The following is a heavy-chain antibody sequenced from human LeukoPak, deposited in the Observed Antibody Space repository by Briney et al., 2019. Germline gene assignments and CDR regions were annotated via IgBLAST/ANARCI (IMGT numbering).Heavy chain of an antibody. CDR1: GGSISPNY. J-gene: IGHJ4*02. CDR2: IYCSGST. CDR3: ARGHYGSGTGTYPD. Sequence: SETLSLTCTVSGGSISPNYWSWIRQPPGKGLEWIGYIYCSGSTNYNPSLKSRVTISVDTSKNQLSLKLTSVTAADTAVYYCARGHYGSGTGTYPDWGQGTLVTVSS. V-gene: IGHV4-59*01. D-gene: IGHD3-10*01.